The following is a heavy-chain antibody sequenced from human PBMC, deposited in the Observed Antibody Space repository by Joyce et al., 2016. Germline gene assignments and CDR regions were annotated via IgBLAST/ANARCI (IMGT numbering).Heavy chain of an antibody. D-gene: IGHD3-9*01. CDR2: ISYDGSNK. Sequence: QGQLVESGGGVVQPGRSLRVSCAASGFTFSNYGMHGVRQAPGKGMEWVAVISYDGSNKHYGDSVKGRFTISRDNSKNTLYLQMNSLRTEDTAVYFCAGGILTGYFDYWGQGTLVSVSS. V-gene: IGHV3-30*03. CDR3: AGGILTGYFDY. CDR1: GFTFSNYG. J-gene: IGHJ4*02.